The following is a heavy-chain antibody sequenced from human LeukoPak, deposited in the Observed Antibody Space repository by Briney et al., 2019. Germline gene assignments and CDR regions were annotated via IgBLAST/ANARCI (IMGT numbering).Heavy chain of an antibody. CDR2: IKNKAKSFTT. CDR1: GFTFSDHY. CDR3: SRYYYDSSDYRAFDY. Sequence: GGSLRLSCASSGFTFSDHYMDWVRQARGKGLEWVARIKNKAKSFTTEYAASVKGRFTISRDDSKNSLYLQMNSLKTEDTAVYYCSRYYYDSSDYRAFDYWGQGTLVTVSS. V-gene: IGHV3-72*01. D-gene: IGHD3-22*01. J-gene: IGHJ4*02.